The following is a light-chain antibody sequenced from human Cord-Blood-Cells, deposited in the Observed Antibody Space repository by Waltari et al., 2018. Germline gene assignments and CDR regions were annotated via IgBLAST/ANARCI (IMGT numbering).Light chain of an antibody. CDR1: SXXVXXXXX. Sequence: QSALTQPASVSGSPGQXXXXXCXGTSXXVXXXXXXPXYQQHPGKAPKLMIYEGSKRPSGVSNRLSGSKSGNTASLTISGLQAEDEADYYCCSYAGSSTSVVFGGGTKLTVL. J-gene: IGLJ2*01. CDR2: EGS. V-gene: IGLV2-23*01. CDR3: CSYAGSSTSVV.